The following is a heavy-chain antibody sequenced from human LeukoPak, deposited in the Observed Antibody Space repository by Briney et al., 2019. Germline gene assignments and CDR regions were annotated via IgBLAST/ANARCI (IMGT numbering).Heavy chain of an antibody. CDR2: ISAYNGNT. CDR3: ARDPYSSSWYYGLGD. CDR1: GYTFTSYG. J-gene: IGHJ4*02. D-gene: IGHD6-13*01. Sequence: ASVKVSCTASGYTFTSYGISWVRQAPGQGLEWMGWISAYNGNTNYAQKLQGRVTMTTDTSTSTAYMELRSLRSDDTAVYYCARDPYSSSWYYGLGDWGQGTLVTVSS. V-gene: IGHV1-18*01.